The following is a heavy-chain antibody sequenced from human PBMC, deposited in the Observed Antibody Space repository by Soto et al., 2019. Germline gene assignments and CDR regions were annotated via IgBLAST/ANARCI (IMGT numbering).Heavy chain of an antibody. D-gene: IGHD2-2*01. CDR1: AFSLNTYKMS. Sequence: QITLKQSGPPLVKPTQTLTLTCNVSAFSLNTYKMSVAWFRQPPGKSLEWLALIFWNNDKRYSPSLKSRLTITKATSKHQVVLTMTNMDPVDTATYYCAHSDQLLRLYFASWGQGTLVTVSS. V-gene: IGHV2-5*01. CDR3: AHSDQLLRLYFAS. J-gene: IGHJ4*02. CDR2: IFWNNDK.